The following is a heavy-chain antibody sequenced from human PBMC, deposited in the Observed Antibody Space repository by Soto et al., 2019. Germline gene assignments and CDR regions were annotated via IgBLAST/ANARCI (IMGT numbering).Heavy chain of an antibody. D-gene: IGHD2-21*02. CDR3: ARHPGCGGDCYDNWFDP. Sequence: GASLKITCKGSGYSFTSYWIGWVRQMPGKGLEWMGIIYPGDSDTRYSPSFQGQVTISADKSISTAYLQWSSLKASDTAMYYCARHPGCGGDCYDNWFDPWGQGTLVTVSS. CDR1: GYSFTSYW. V-gene: IGHV5-51*01. J-gene: IGHJ5*02. CDR2: IYPGDSDT.